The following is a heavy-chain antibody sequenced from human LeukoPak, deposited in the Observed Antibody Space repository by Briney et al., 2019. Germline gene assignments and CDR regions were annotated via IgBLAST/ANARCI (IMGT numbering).Heavy chain of an antibody. CDR3: ARDRRWFGELLVDAFDI. V-gene: IGHV3-30*03. J-gene: IGHJ3*02. Sequence: TGGSLRLSCAASGFNFSGNAIHWVRQAPGKGLEWVAVISYDGTNKYYGDSVKGRFTISRDNSKNTLSLQMNSLRAEDTAVYYCARDRRWFGELLVDAFDIWGQGTMVTVSS. CDR1: GFNFSGNA. D-gene: IGHD3-10*01. CDR2: ISYDGTNK.